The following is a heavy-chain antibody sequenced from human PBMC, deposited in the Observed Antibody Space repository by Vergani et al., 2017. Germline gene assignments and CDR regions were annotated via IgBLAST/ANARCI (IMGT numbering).Heavy chain of an antibody. CDR1: EYSFGKYW. J-gene: IGHJ4*02. Sequence: EVELVQSGPEMRKPGESLKISCKGSEYSFGKYWICWVRQMPGKGLEWMGIIYPADSDTRYSPSFQGQVTISADKSISTAFLQWDSLKASDTALYYCAKHTTYTDSWGQGTLVTVSS. CDR3: AKHTTYTDS. V-gene: IGHV5-51*01. D-gene: IGHD1-1*01. CDR2: IYPADSDT.